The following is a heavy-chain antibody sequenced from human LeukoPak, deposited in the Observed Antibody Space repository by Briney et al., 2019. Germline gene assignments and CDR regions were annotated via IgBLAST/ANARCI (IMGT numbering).Heavy chain of an antibody. J-gene: IGHJ4*02. CDR3: ARAGMDGRGYYQGFDY. CDR2: ITNNGRKT. D-gene: IGHD3-22*01. V-gene: IGHV3-11*04. Sequence: GGSLRLSCAASGFTFSDYFMGWVRQAPGKGLEWVSYITNNGRKTYYADSMKGRFTISRDNARNSLFLQMNSLRAEDTALYYCARAGMDGRGYYQGFDYWGQGTLVTVSS. CDR1: GFTFSDYF.